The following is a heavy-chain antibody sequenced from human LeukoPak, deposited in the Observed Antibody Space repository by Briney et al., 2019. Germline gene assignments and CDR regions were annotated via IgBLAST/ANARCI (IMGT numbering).Heavy chain of an antibody. CDR3: SVKTRYGADCYFDY. J-gene: IGHJ4*02. Sequence: SETLSLTCTVSGGSISSYYWSWIRQLPGKGLEWIGYIYYSGSTYYPPSLRSRVTISVDTSKNQFSLRLSSVTAADTAVYYCSVKTRYGADCYFDYWGQGALVTVSS. D-gene: IGHD2-21*02. V-gene: IGHV4-59*06. CDR2: IYYSGST. CDR1: GGSISSYY.